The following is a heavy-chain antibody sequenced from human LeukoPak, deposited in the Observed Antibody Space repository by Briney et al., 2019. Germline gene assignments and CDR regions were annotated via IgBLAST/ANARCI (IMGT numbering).Heavy chain of an antibody. V-gene: IGHV1-46*01. CDR2: INPSGGST. Sequence: GASVKVSCKASGYTFTSYYMHWVRQAPGQGLEWMGIINPSGGSTSYAQKFQGRVTMTRDASTSTVYMELSSLRSEDTAVYYCARDHEYYYGSGSYYPGGCDYWGQGTLVTVSS. D-gene: IGHD3-10*01. CDR1: GYTFTSYY. CDR3: ARDHEYYYGSGSYYPGGCDY. J-gene: IGHJ4*02.